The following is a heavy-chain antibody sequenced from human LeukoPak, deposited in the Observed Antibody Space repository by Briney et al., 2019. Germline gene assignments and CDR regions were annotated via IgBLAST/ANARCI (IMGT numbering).Heavy chain of an antibody. J-gene: IGHJ4*02. D-gene: IGHD1-7*01. V-gene: IGHV4-59*01. CDR2: IYYSGST. CDR1: GGSISSYY. Sequence: NPSETLSLTCTVSGGSISSYYWSWIRRPPGKGLEWIGYIYYSGSTNYNPSLKSRVTISVDTSKNQFSLKLSSVTAADTAVYYCARGSNWNYDDYLFDYWGQGTLVTVSS. CDR3: ARGSNWNYDDYLFDY.